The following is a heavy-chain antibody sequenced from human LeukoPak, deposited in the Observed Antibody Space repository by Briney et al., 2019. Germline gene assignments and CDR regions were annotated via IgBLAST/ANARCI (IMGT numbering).Heavy chain of an antibody. CDR2: FDPEDGET. CDR3: ARADSGWYLKD. V-gene: IGHV1-24*01. J-gene: IGHJ4*02. CDR1: GYTLTELS. D-gene: IGHD6-19*01. Sequence: ASVKVSCKVSGYTLTELSMHWVRQAPGKGLEWMGGFDPEDGETIYAQKFQGRVTMTRDTSISTAYMELSRLRSDDTAVYYCARADSGWYLKDWGQGTLVTVSS.